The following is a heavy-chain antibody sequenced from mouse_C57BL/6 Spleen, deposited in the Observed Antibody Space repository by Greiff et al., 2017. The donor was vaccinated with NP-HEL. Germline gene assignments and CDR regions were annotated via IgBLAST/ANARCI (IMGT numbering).Heavy chain of an antibody. D-gene: IGHD1-1*01. J-gene: IGHJ2*01. V-gene: IGHV1-82*01. CDR3: ATPFITTVVAPTGTFDY. CDR1: GYAFSSSW. CDR2: IYPGDGDT. Sequence: QVQLKESGPELVKPGASVKISCKASGYAFSSSWMNWVKQRPGKGLEWIGRIYPGDGDTNYNGKFKGKATLTADKSSSTAYMQLSSLTSEDSAVYFWATPFITTVVAPTGTFDYWGQGTTLTVSS.